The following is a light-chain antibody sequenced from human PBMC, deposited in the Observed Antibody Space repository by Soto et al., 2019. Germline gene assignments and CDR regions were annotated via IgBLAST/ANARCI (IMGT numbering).Light chain of an antibody. CDR1: GSNIGSNA. Sequence: QSVLTQPPSVSEAPRQRVTISCSGSGSNIGSNAVNWYQQFPGKAPKLLIYYDDLLPSGVSDRFSGSKSGTSASLAISGRQSEDEADYYCAAWDDSLNGWVFGGGTKVTVL. CDR2: YDD. J-gene: IGLJ3*02. CDR3: AAWDDSLNGWV. V-gene: IGLV1-36*01.